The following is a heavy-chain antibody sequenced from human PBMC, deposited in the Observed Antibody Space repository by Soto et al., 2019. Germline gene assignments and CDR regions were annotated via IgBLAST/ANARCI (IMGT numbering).Heavy chain of an antibody. Sequence: PSETLSLTCSVSGGSISSVSYYWGWIRQPPGKGLEWIGSIYYSGSAYYSPSLKSRVTMSVDTSKNQLSLELRSVTAADTAVYYCARLHCNSPNCVPPDPWGQGTLVTVSS. CDR2: IYYSGSA. CDR1: GGSISSVSYY. CDR3: ARLHCNSPNCVPPDP. V-gene: IGHV4-39*01. D-gene: IGHD2-2*01. J-gene: IGHJ5*02.